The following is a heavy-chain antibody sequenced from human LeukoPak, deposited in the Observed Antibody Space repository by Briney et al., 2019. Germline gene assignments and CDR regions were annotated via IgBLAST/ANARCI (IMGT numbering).Heavy chain of an antibody. V-gene: IGHV3-74*01. D-gene: IGHD3-3*01. CDR1: GFTFSSYW. J-gene: IGHJ4*02. Sequence: GGSLRLSCAASGFTFSSYWMHWVRQAPGKGLVWVSRINTDGSSTSYADSVKGRLTISRDNAKNTLYLQMNSLRAEDTAVYYCAREVDDFWSGYYNDYWGQGTLVTVSS. CDR3: AREVDDFWSGYYNDY. CDR2: INTDGSST.